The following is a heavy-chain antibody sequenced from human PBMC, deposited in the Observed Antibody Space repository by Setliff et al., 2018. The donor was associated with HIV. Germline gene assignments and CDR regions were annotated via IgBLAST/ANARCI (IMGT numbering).Heavy chain of an antibody. D-gene: IGHD3-3*01. CDR3: ARVRSDYYYYYGMDV. J-gene: IGHJ6*02. V-gene: IGHV1-2*02. CDR2: INPNSGGT. Sequence: AASVKVSCKASGYTFTGYYMHWVRQAPGQGLEWMGWINPNSGGTNYAQEFQGRVTMTRDTSISTAYMELRRLRSDDTAVYYCARVRSDYYYYYGMDVWGQGTTVTVSS. CDR1: GYTFTGYY.